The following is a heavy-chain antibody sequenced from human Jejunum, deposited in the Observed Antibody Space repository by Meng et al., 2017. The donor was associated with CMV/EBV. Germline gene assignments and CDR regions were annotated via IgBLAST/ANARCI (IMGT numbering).Heavy chain of an antibody. CDR1: GFTFSKHW. CDR2: INSEGSHT. D-gene: IGHD3-16*01. V-gene: IGHV3-74*01. J-gene: IGHJ3*02. Sequence: CVASGFTFSKHWMHWDRQVPGKGLIWVSYINSEGSHTTYADSVRGRFTISRDNSKNTLYLQMNSLRVADTADYYCARGGPGAFDIWGQGTMVTVSS. CDR3: ARGGPGAFDI.